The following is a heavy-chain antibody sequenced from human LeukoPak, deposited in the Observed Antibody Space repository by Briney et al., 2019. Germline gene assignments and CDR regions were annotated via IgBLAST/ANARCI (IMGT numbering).Heavy chain of an antibody. CDR2: MNPNSGNT. V-gene: IGHV1-8*01. J-gene: IGHJ4*02. Sequence: ASVKVSCKASGYTFTSYDINWVRQATGQGLEWMGWMNPNSGNTGYAQKFQGRVTMTRNTSISTAYMELSSLRSEATAVYYCARVPQGGGYFLPFYYFDYWGQGTLVTVSS. CDR1: GYTFTSYD. D-gene: IGHD2-15*01. CDR3: ARVPQGGGYFLPFYYFDY.